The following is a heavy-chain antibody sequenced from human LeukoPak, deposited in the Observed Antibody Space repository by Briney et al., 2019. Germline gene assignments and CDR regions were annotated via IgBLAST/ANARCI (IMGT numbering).Heavy chain of an antibody. V-gene: IGHV4-4*07. CDR3: ARLVVVPAANLWYFDL. Sequence: SETLSLTCTVSGDSISRYYWSWIRQPAGKGLEWIGRVSTSGSTNYNPSLKSRVTMSVDTSKNQFSPKLSSVTAADTAVYYCARLVVVPAANLWYFDLWGRGTLVTVSS. CDR2: VSTSGST. D-gene: IGHD2-2*01. J-gene: IGHJ2*01. CDR1: GDSISRYY.